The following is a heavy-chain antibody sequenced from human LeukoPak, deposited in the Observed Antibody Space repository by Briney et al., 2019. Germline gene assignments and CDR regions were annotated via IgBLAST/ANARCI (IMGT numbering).Heavy chain of an antibody. J-gene: IGHJ6*03. CDR2: TYYRSKWYN. Sequence: SQTLSLTCAISGDSVSSNSAAWNWIRQSPSRGLEWLGRTYYRSKWYNDYAVSVKSRITINPDTSKNQFSLQLNSVTPEDTAVYSWARPRPRGGLKNSSTSSSRDVGGKGPPVPVSS. D-gene: IGHD2-21*01. V-gene: IGHV6-1*01. CDR1: GDSVSSNSAA. CDR3: ARPRPRGGLKNSSTSSSRDV.